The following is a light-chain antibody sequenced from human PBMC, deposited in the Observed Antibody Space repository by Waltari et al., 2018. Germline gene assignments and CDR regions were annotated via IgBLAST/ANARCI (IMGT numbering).Light chain of an antibody. CDR1: SSDVGGYNY. V-gene: IGLV2-8*01. J-gene: IGLJ2*01. CDR3: SSYARSNYLGV. Sequence: QSALTQPPSASGSPGQSVTISCTGTSSDVGGYNYVSWYQQHPGKAPKLMIYEVSKRPSGVSDRFSGSKSGNTASLTVSGLQAEDEADYECSSYARSNYLGVFGGGTKLTVL. CDR2: EVS.